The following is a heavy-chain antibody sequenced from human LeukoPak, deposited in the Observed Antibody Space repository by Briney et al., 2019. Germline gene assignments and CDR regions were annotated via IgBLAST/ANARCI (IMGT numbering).Heavy chain of an antibody. CDR2: IKQDGSEK. Sequence: PGGSLRLSCAASGFTFSRYWMSWVRQAPGKGLEWVANIKQDGSEKYYVDSVKGRFTISRDNAKNSLYLRMNSLRAEDTAVYFCARYYYDSIYFDYWGQGTLVTVSS. J-gene: IGHJ4*02. V-gene: IGHV3-7*01. CDR3: ARYYYDSIYFDY. CDR1: GFTFSRYW. D-gene: IGHD3-22*01.